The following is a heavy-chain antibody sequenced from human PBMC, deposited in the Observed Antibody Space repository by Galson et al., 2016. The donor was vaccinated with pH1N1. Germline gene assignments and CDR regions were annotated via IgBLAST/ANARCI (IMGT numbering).Heavy chain of an antibody. D-gene: IGHD3-22*01. CDR2: IDPSGGST. CDR1: GYTFTTQY. CDR3: ARGGYWVY. J-gene: IGHJ4*02. Sequence: SVKVSCKASGYTFTTQYVNWVRQAPGQGLEWLGVIDPSGGSTTYAQKFQGRVTVTVDTSTSTVYMELSSLRSDDTAMYYCARGGYWVYWGQGTRVTVSS. V-gene: IGHV1-46*01.